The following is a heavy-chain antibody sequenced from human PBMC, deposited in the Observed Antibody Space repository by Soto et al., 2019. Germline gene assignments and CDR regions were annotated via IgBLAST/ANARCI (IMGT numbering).Heavy chain of an antibody. Sequence: GASVKVSCKASGYTFTSYDINWVRQATGQGLEWMGWMNPNSGNTGYAQKFQGRVTMTRNTSISTAYMELSSLRSEDTAVYYCARDSFTISLGPRWFDTWRQGTPAIVSS. CDR2: MNPNSGNT. CDR3: ARDSFTISLGPRWFDT. D-gene: IGHD3-3*01. J-gene: IGHJ5*02. V-gene: IGHV1-8*01. CDR1: GYTFTSYD.